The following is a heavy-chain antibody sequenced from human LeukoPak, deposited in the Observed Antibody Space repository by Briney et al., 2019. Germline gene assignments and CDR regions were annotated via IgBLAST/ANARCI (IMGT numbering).Heavy chain of an antibody. CDR2: INSDGSST. D-gene: IGHD6-19*01. CDR3: ARDHGSGWYYFDY. CDR1: GLTFSIYW. J-gene: IGHJ4*02. Sequence: GGSLRLSCAASGLTFSIYWMHWVRQAPGKGLVWVSRINSDGSSTSYADSVKGRFTISRDNAKNTLYLQMNSLRAEDTAVYYCARDHGSGWYYFDYWGQGTLVTVSS. V-gene: IGHV3-74*01.